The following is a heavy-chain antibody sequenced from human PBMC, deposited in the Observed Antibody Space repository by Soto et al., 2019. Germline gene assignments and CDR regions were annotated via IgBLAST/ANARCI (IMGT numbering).Heavy chain of an antibody. J-gene: IGHJ6*03. CDR3: ARVFGYGSGIYYQFYYYYYMNV. D-gene: IGHD3-10*01. CDR2: ISAYNGNT. V-gene: IGHV1-18*01. Sequence: ASVKVSCKASGYTFTSYGISWVRQAPGQGLEWMGWISAYNGNTNYAQKLQGRVTMTTDTSTSTVYMELSSLRSEDTAVYYCARVFGYGSGIYYQFYYYYYMNVWGKGPRVTVSS. CDR1: GYTFTSYG.